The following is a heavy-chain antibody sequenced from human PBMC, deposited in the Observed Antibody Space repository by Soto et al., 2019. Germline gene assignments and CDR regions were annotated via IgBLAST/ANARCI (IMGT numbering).Heavy chain of an antibody. V-gene: IGHV1-46*01. CDR3: ASLGFDTCGESPRHAFDI. CDR1: GYTFTSYY. D-gene: IGHD3-10*01. J-gene: IGHJ3*02. Sequence: ASVKVSCKASGYTFTSYYMLWVRQAPGQGLEWMGIISPSGGSTSYAQKYQGRVTMTRDTSTSTVYMELSSLRSEDTAVYYCASLGFDTCGESPRHAFDIWGQGTMVTVSS. CDR2: ISPSGGST.